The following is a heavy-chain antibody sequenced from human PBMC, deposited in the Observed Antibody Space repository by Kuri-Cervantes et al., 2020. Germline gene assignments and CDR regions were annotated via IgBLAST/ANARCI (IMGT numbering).Heavy chain of an antibody. D-gene: IGHD3-22*01. J-gene: IGHJ4*02. CDR3: TRLSHYYFIDY. CDR2: IRNKANSYTT. CDR1: GFIFSDHH. V-gene: IGHV3-72*01. Sequence: GGSLRLSCSTSGFIFSDHHIDWVRQAPEKGLEWVGRIRNKANSYTTQYAASVRGRFTFSRDESKSSVYLQMNSLKIEDSAMYYCTRLSHYYFIDYWGRGTLVTVSS.